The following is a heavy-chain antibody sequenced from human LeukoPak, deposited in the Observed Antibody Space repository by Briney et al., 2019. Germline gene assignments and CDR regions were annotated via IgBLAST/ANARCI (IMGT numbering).Heavy chain of an antibody. CDR1: GGTFSSYA. V-gene: IGHV1-69*05. CDR2: IIPIFGTA. CDR3: AGFTFITGTKGYAFDI. D-gene: IGHD1-7*01. Sequence: GASVKLSCKASGGTFSSYAISWVRQAPGQGLEWMGGIIPIFGTANYAQKFQGRVTITTDESTSTAYMELSSLRSEDTAVYYCAGFTFITGTKGYAFDIWGQGTMVTVSS. J-gene: IGHJ3*02.